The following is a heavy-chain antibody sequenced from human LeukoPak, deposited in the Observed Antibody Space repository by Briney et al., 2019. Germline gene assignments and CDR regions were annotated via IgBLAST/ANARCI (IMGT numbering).Heavy chain of an antibody. D-gene: IGHD4-23*01. Sequence: PGGSLRLSCAASGFTFSSYSMNWVRQAPGKGLEWVASISVSSSYIYYAESVKGRFTISRDNAKNSLFLQMNSLRAEDTAVYYCARDDFAGNTENDAFDIWGQGTMVTVSS. J-gene: IGHJ3*02. V-gene: IGHV3-21*01. CDR3: ARDDFAGNTENDAFDI. CDR2: ISVSSSYI. CDR1: GFTFSSYS.